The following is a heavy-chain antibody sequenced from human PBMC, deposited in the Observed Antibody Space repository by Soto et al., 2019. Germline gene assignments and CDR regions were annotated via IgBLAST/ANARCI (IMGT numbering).Heavy chain of an antibody. V-gene: IGHV2-5*02. CDR2: IYWDDDK. D-gene: IGHD3-3*01. CDR3: AHRVLRTVFGLVTTTAIYFDF. Sequence: QITLNESGPTQVKPRQTLTLTCTFSGFSLTTSGVGVGWIRQSPGKAPEWLALIYWDDDKRYSPSLKSRLTITKYTSKNQVVLTMADLDPADTATYYCAHRVLRTVFGLVTTTAIYFDFWCQGTPVAVSS. CDR1: GFSLTTSGVG. J-gene: IGHJ4*02.